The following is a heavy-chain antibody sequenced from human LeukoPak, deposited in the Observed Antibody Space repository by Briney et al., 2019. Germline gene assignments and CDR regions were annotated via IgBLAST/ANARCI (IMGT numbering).Heavy chain of an antibody. Sequence: GGSLRLSCAASGFTFSSYAMSWVRQAPGKGLEWVSAISGSGGSTYYADSVKGRFTISRDNSKNTLYLQMNSLRAEDTAVYYCAKDSWGSGYYYGMDVRGQGTTVTVSS. CDR1: GFTFSSYA. V-gene: IGHV3-23*01. D-gene: IGHD7-27*01. J-gene: IGHJ6*02. CDR2: ISGSGGST. CDR3: AKDSWGSGYYYGMDV.